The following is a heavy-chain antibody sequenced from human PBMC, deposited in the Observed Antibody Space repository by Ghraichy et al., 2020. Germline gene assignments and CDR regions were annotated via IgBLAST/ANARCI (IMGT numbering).Heavy chain of an antibody. CDR3: ARDGEMDV. CDR2: ISPSGNTI. J-gene: IGHJ6*02. D-gene: IGHD3-10*01. CDR1: GFTFSDYY. Sequence: GGSLRLSCATSGFTFSDYYMNWIRQAPGKGLEWVSYISPSGNTISYADSVKGRFTISRDNTKNSLNLQLYSLRAEDTAVYYCARDGEMDVWGQGTTVTVSS. V-gene: IGHV3-11*01.